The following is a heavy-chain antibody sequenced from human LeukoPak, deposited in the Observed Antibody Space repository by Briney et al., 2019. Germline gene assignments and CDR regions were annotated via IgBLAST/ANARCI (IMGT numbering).Heavy chain of an antibody. D-gene: IGHD2-2*01. Sequence: GGSLRLSCAASGFTFSSYDMHWVRQAPGKGLEWVALIWYDGSNKYQADSVKGRFAISRDDSKNTLYLQMNSLRAEDTAVYYCARAPSQLGPFDYWGQGTLVTVSS. V-gene: IGHV3-33*01. J-gene: IGHJ4*02. CDR1: GFTFSSYD. CDR2: IWYDGSNK. CDR3: ARAPSQLGPFDY.